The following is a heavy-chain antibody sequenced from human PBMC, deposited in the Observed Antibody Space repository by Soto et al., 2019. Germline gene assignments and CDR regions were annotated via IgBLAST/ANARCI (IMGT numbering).Heavy chain of an antibody. CDR2: IYYSGST. J-gene: IGHJ4*02. V-gene: IGHV4-31*03. Sequence: SETLSLTCTVSGGSISSGGYYWIWIRHHPGKGLEWIGYIYYSGSTYYDPSLKSRVTISVDTSKNQFSLKLSSVTAADTAVYYCAKGGLWLPYWGQGTLVTVSS. CDR3: AKGGLWLPY. D-gene: IGHD5-18*01. CDR1: GGSISSGGYY.